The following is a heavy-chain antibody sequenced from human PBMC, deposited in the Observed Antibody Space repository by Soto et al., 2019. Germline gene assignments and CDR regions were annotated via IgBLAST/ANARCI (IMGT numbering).Heavy chain of an antibody. CDR3: VRESYTAHWHTAGEDY. D-gene: IGHD2-2*02. Sequence: DVQLVESGGGLVQPGGSLRLSCAASGFYITHYWMTWVRQAPGKGPEWVANIKEDGSLKFYVDSVRGRFTISRDNAKNSVYLEMSRLRAEDTAVYYCVRESYTAHWHTAGEDYWGQGTLVTVSS. V-gene: IGHV3-7*01. J-gene: IGHJ4*02. CDR2: IKEDGSLK. CDR1: GFYITHYW.